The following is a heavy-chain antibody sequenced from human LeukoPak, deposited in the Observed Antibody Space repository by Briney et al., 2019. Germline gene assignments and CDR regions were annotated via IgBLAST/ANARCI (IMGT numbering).Heavy chain of an antibody. CDR3: ARVLSGSWDWFDP. CDR2: IHSGGTT. V-gene: IGHV4-4*07. Sequence: SETLSLTCTVSGGSMNNDYFTWIRQPAGKGLEWIGRIHSGGTTNYNPSLMSRVTLSVDTSKNQFSLKVSSVTAADTAVYYCARVLSGSWDWFDPWGQGTLVTVSS. J-gene: IGHJ5*02. D-gene: IGHD3-22*01. CDR1: GGSMNNDY.